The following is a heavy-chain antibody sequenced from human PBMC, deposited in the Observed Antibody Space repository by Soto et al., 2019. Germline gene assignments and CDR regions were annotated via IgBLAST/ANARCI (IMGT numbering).Heavy chain of an antibody. CDR1: GFTFSDDA. J-gene: IGHJ4*02. CDR3: AKGGRQWLVTSDFNY. CDR2: VSHDGRNT. D-gene: IGHD6-19*01. V-gene: IGHV3-30*18. Sequence: VKLVESGGGVVQPGRSLRLSCAASGFTFSDDAMHWVRQAPGKGLEWVAVVSHDGRNTHYADSVKGRFTISRDSSKNTVSLEMTNLRAEDTAVYYCAKGGRQWLVTSDFNYWGQGALVTVSS.